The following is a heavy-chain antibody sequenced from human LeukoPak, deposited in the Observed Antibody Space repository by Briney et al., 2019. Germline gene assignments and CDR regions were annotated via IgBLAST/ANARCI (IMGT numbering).Heavy chain of an antibody. J-gene: IGHJ4*02. CDR1: GFSFISDW. V-gene: IGHV3-15*01. CDR3: TTVRAGGYFEFDY. D-gene: IGHD5-12*01. Sequence: GGSLRLSCAASGFSFISDWMSWVRQAPGKGLEWVGRIKSKTDAETTDYAAPVKGRFTISRDDSKTTVYLQMNGLKTEDTAVYYCTTVRAGGYFEFDYWGQGTLVTVSS. CDR2: IKSKTDAETT.